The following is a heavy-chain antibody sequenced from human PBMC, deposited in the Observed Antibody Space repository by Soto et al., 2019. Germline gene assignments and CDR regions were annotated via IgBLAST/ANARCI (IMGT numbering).Heavy chain of an antibody. CDR3: ARDDRAAAAGTTYYFDY. Sequence: QVQLVQSEAEVKKPGASVKVSCKASGYTFTNYGVSRVRQAPGQGLEWMAWISPYDGNTHYAQNLQGRATVTTDTSTSTTYMELRSLRSDDTAVYFCARDDRAAAAGTTYYFDYWGQGTLVTVSS. CDR1: GYTFTNYG. CDR2: ISPYDGNT. J-gene: IGHJ4*02. V-gene: IGHV1-18*01. D-gene: IGHD6-13*01.